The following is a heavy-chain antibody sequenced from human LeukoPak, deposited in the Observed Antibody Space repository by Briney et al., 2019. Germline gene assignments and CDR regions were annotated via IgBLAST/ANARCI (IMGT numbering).Heavy chain of an antibody. J-gene: IGHJ4*02. D-gene: IGHD1-1*01. CDR2: ISNTASPI. CDR1: GFTFRHEE. CDR3: ARGGNDAPFDY. Sequence: PGGSLRLPRVDSGFTFRHEEMNWVRPAPGKGLDWIGYISNTASPIHYGDSVKGPFTMSRYNAQSSLSLQTNSLRPGDTAIYYCARGGNDAPFDYWGQGALVAVSS. V-gene: IGHV3-48*03.